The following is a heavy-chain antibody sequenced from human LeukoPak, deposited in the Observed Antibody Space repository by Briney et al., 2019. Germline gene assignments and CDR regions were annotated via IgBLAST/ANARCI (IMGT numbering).Heavy chain of an antibody. Sequence: AAVKSACKASGYTFSGYYIHWVRQAPGQGLEWMGWINTNSGGTKYAQRFQGRVTMTRDTSISTAYMEVSRLRSDDTAVYFCASSRFLEWLYLLDYWGQGNLVPVSS. J-gene: IGHJ4*01. V-gene: IGHV1-2*02. CDR1: GYTFSGYY. D-gene: IGHD3-3*01. CDR2: INTNSGGT. CDR3: ASSRFLEWLYLLDY.